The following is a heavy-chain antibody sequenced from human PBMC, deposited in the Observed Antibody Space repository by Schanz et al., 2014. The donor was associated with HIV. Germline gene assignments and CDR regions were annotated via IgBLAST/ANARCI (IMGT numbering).Heavy chain of an antibody. CDR2: TSYDGIKK. D-gene: IGHD3-22*01. Sequence: QVQLVESGGGVVQPGRSLKLSCVASGFPFNSYGMHWVRQAPGKGLEWVAVTSYDGIKKNFADSVRGRFTISRDNSKNTLYLQMKNLRTEDTAVYYCAKPEYDSRGSSQSHFDYWGRGTLVTVSS. CDR3: AKPEYDSRGSSQSHFDY. V-gene: IGHV3-30*18. CDR1: GFPFNSYG. J-gene: IGHJ4*02.